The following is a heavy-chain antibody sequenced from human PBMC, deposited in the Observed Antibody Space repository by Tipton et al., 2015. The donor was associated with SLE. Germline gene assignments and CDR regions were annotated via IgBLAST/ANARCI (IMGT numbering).Heavy chain of an antibody. CDR2: VFRGGST. CDR1: GGSISSGSYY. CDR3: ARGCSSSTCEPFYFFGMDV. D-gene: IGHD2-2*01. V-gene: IGHV4-39*07. J-gene: IGHJ6*02. Sequence: LRLSCTVSGGSISSGSYYWSWIRQPPGKGLEWIGEVFRGGSTNYSPSLESRVTITVDMSKNQFSLRLISVTAADTAVYYCARGCSSSTCEPFYFFGMDVWGQGTTVTVSS.